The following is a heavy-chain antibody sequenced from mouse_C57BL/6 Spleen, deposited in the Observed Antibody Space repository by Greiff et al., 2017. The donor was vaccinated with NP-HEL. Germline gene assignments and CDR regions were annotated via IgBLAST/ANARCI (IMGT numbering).Heavy chain of an antibody. J-gene: IGHJ1*03. CDR3: TTGDGYFHWYFDV. CDR2: IDPEDGDT. Sequence: VQLKQSGAELVRPGASVKLSCTASGFNIKDYYMHWVKQRPEQGLEWIGRIDPEDGDTEYAPKFQGKATMTADTSSNTAYLQLSSLTSEDTAVYYCTTGDGYFHWYFDVWGTGTTVTVSS. D-gene: IGHD2-3*01. V-gene: IGHV14-1*01. CDR1: GFNIKDYY.